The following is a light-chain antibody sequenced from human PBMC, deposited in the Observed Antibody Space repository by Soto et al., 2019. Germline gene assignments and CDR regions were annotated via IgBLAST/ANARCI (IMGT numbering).Light chain of an antibody. V-gene: IGKV3-11*01. CDR1: QSISDT. Sequence: ETVVTQSPATLSVSPGGRATLSCRASQSISDTLAWYQQKPGQAPRLLIYDAYNRAAGIPARFSGSGSGTDFTLTISSLEPEDFAVYYCQQRSNWPPTFGGGTKVDIK. CDR2: DAY. J-gene: IGKJ4*01. CDR3: QQRSNWPPT.